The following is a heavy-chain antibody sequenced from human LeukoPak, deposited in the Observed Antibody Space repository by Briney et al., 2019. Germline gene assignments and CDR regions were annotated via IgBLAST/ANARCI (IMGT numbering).Heavy chain of an antibody. CDR3: ARDGGGYYWGYYFDY. CDR2: ISGSGGST. V-gene: IGHV3-23*01. CDR1: GFTFSSYA. J-gene: IGHJ4*02. Sequence: GGSLRLSCAASGFTFSSYAMSWVRQAPGKGLEWVSAISGSGGSTYYADSVKGRFTISRDNSKNMLYLQMNSLRAEDTAVYYCARDGGGYYWGYYFDYWGQGTLVTVSS. D-gene: IGHD3-3*01.